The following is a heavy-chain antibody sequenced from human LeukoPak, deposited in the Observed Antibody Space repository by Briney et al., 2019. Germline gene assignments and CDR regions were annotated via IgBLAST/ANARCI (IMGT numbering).Heavy chain of an antibody. CDR1: GFTFSSYS. CDR3: ARRGPCGGDCYFYY. D-gene: IGHD2-21*02. CDR2: ISSSSSYI. Sequence: PGGSLRLSCAASGFTFSSYSMNWVRQAPGKGLEWVSSISSSSSYIYYADSVKGRFTISRDNAKNSLYLQMNSLRAEDTAVYYCARRGPCGGDCYFYYWGQGTLVTVSS. J-gene: IGHJ4*02. V-gene: IGHV3-21*01.